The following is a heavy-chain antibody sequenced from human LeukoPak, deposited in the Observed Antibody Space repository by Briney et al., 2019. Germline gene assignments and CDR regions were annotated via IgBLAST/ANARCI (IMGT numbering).Heavy chain of an antibody. V-gene: IGHV3-23*01. CDR3: ARDGHYDYVWGSYRYPPFDY. D-gene: IGHD3-16*02. CDR2: ISVTGDTT. J-gene: IGHJ4*02. Sequence: GGSLRLSCVASGFTFSNQAMTWVRQTPGKGLEWVSTISVTGDTTYYADSVKGRFTVSRDNSKNTLYAQMNSLTAEDTAVYYCARDGHYDYVWGSYRYPPFDYWGQGTLVTVSS. CDR1: GFTFSNQA.